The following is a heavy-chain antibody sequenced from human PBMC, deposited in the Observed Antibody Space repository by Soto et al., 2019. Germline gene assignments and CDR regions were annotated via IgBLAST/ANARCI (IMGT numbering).Heavy chain of an antibody. CDR1: GYTFTSYD. CDR2: MNPNSGNT. J-gene: IGHJ4*02. CDR3: ARNPPYYYDSSGYYYPY. D-gene: IGHD3-22*01. Sequence: ASVKVSCKASGYTFTSYDINWVRQATGQGLEWMGWMNPNSGNTGYAQKFQGRVTMTRNTSISTAYMELSSLRSEDTAVYYCARNPPYYYDSSGYYYPYWGQGTLVTVSS. V-gene: IGHV1-8*01.